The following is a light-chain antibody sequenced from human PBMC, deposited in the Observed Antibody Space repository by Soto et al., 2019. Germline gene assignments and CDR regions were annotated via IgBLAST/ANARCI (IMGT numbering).Light chain of an antibody. J-gene: IGKJ4*01. CDR1: QSVSSN. CDR2: GAS. Sequence: EIVMTQSPATLSVSPGERATLSCRASQSVSSNLAWYQQKPGQAPRLLIYGASTRATGIPARFSGSGSGTEFTLTISSLQSEDFPVYSCQQYNNWPPLTFGGGTKVEIK. V-gene: IGKV3-15*01. CDR3: QQYNNWPPLT.